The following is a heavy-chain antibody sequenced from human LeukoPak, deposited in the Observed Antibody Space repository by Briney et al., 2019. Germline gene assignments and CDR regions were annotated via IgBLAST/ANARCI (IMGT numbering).Heavy chain of an antibody. Sequence: SETLSLTCAVYGGSFSGYYWSWIRQPPGKGLEWIGEFNHSGSTNYNPSLKSRVTISVDTSKNQFSLKLSSVTAADTAVYYCARGCTAMVKGGYYFDYWGQGTLVTVSS. J-gene: IGHJ4*02. V-gene: IGHV4-34*01. CDR1: GGSFSGYY. CDR2: FNHSGST. D-gene: IGHD5-18*01. CDR3: ARGCTAMVKGGYYFDY.